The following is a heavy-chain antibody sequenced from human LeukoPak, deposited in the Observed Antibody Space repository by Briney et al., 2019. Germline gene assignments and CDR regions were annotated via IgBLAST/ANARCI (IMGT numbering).Heavy chain of an antibody. V-gene: IGHV4-59*01. J-gene: IGHJ5*02. CDR1: GGSISSYY. CDR2: IYYSGST. D-gene: IGHD3-3*01. CDR3: ARGPRITIFGVAARAARWFDP. Sequence: SETLSLTCTVSGGSISSYYWSWIRQPPGKGLEWIGYIYYSGSTNYNPSLKSRVTISVDTSKNQFSLRLSSVTAADTAVYYCARGPRITIFGVAARAARWFDPWGQGTLVTVSS.